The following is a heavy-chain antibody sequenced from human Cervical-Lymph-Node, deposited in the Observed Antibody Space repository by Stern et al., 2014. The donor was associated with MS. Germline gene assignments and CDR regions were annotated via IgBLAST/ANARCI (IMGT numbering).Heavy chain of an antibody. V-gene: IGHV4-59*01. J-gene: IGHJ4*02. CDR1: GDSMSSYY. CDR2: IYYTGST. CDR3: ARLSSGWYAY. D-gene: IGHD6-19*01. Sequence: VQLVQSGPGLVKPSETLSLTCTVSGDSMSSYYWSWIRQPPGKGLEWIGSIYYTGSTDYNPSLKSRVTISVDPSKSQFSLRLTSVTAADTTVYYCARLSSGWYAYWGQGTLVTVSS.